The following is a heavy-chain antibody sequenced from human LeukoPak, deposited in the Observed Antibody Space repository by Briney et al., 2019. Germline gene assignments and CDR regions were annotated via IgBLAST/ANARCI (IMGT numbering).Heavy chain of an antibody. CDR2: IYTRGST. J-gene: IGHJ3*02. CDR3: ARGRYCSADICSGGDAFDI. D-gene: IGHD2-15*01. V-gene: IGHV4-4*07. Sequence: SETLSRTCTGSGGSIKNYYWSWIRQPAGKGLEWIGRIYTRGSTYYNPSLKSRITMSVETPKNQFYLKLSAVTAAGTAVYYCARGRYCSADICSGGDAFDIWGQGTMVSVSS. CDR1: GGSIKNYY.